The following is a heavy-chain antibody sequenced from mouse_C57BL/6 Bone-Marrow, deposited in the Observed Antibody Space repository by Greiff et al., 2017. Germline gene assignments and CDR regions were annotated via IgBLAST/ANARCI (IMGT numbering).Heavy chain of an antibody. Sequence: QVQLKESGPELVKPGASVKISCKASGYSFTSYYIHWVKQRPGQGLEWIGWIYPGSGNTKYNEKFKGKATLTADTSSSTAYMQLSSLTSEDSAVYYCAREDSSGFYYFDYWGQGTTLTVSS. CDR3: AREDSSGFYYFDY. CDR2: IYPGSGNT. V-gene: IGHV1-66*01. CDR1: GYSFTSYY. J-gene: IGHJ2*01. D-gene: IGHD3-2*02.